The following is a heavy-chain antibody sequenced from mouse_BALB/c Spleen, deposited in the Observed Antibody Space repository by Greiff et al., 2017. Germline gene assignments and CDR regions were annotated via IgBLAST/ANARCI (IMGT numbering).Heavy chain of an antibody. CDR2: ISAGGST. Sequence: VQLVESGPGLVAPSQCLSITCTASGFSLTSYGVHWVRQTPGKGLEWLGVISAGGSTNCNSDLLSRLSICKDNSKSQVFLKMNSRQTDDTAMYYCGRDEESMDYWGQGTTVTVSS. CDR1: GFSLTSYG. CDR3: GRDEESMDY. V-gene: IGHV2-9*02. J-gene: IGHJ4*01.